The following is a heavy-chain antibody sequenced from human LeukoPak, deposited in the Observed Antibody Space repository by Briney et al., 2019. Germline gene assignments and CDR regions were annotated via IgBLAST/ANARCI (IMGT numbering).Heavy chain of an antibody. V-gene: IGHV3-7*01. CDR3: AAWGLYNF. CDR2: INLRGGAS. CDR1: GFSLSDYW. D-gene: IGHD7-27*01. J-gene: IGHJ4*02. Sequence: GGSLRLSCAASGFSLSDYWMNWGREAPGKGLEWVANINLRGGASLYVDSVRGRFTISRDNAKNSLYLQMSSLKVEDTAVYYCAAWGLYNFWGQGTLVTVSS.